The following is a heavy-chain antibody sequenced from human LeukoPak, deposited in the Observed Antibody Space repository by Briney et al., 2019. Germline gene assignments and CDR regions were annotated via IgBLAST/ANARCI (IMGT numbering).Heavy chain of an antibody. Sequence: GGSLRLSCEGSGSTFSRYSMNWVRQTPGKGLEWVSYISGGSANIHYADSVKGRFTSSRDNAKNSLFLEMNNLRAEDTGVYYCVREKEALCEGACYCAIDIGAQGILVTVAS. V-gene: IGHV3-48*01. D-gene: IGHD2-21*01. CDR2: ISGGSANI. CDR3: VREKEALCEGACYCAIDI. J-gene: IGHJ4*03. CDR1: GSTFSRYS.